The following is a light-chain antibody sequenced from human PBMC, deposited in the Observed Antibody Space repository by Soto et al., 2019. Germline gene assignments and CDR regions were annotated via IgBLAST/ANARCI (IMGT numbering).Light chain of an antibody. CDR1: TSNVGSNL. Sequence: QPVLAQPPSASGTPGQRVTISCSGSTSNVGSNLASWYQQLPGSAPKLLIYNDYERPSRVPDRFSGSKSGTSASLGISGLRSEDEADYFCAVWDDSLSGVVFGGGTKLTVL. CDR3: AVWDDSLSGVV. V-gene: IGLV1-47*02. J-gene: IGLJ2*01. CDR2: NDY.